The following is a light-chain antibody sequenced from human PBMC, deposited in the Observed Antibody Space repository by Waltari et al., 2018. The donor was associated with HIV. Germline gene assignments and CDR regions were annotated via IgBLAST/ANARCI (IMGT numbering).Light chain of an antibody. CDR2: EVN. Sequence: QSALTQPASVSGSPGQSLTISCTGTSSDIGSYNLVSWYQQHPGKAPKLMIYEVNKRPSGVSNRFSGSKSGNTASLTISGLQAEDEADYYCCSYAGSSTFAVFGGGTKLSVL. J-gene: IGLJ3*02. CDR1: SSDIGSYNL. CDR3: CSYAGSSTFAV. V-gene: IGLV2-23*02.